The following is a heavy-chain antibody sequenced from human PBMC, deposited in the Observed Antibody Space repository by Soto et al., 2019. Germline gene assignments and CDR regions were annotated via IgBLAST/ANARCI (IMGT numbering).Heavy chain of an antibody. Sequence: VKVSCKPTGYTFSGYYVHWVRQAPGQGLEWMGVFKPTGGGSTSYSQQFQGRITVTRDTSTSTVYMELGSLRFDDTAVYFCASDYGSGIEMDVWGQGTRVTVSS. CDR1: GYTFSGYY. J-gene: IGHJ6*02. V-gene: IGHV1-46*01. CDR2: FKPTGGGST. CDR3: ASDYGSGIEMDV. D-gene: IGHD3-10*01.